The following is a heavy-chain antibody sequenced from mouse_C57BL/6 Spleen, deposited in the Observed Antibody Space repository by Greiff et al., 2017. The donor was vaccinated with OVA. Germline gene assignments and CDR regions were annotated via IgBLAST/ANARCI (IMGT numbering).Heavy chain of an antibody. CDR3: ARHGSSYDHFDY. V-gene: IGHV1-4*01. CDR1: GYTFTSYT. Sequence: VQLQQSGAELARPGASVTMSCKASGYTFTSYTMHWVKQRPGQGLEWIGYINPSSGYTKYNQKFKDKATLTADKSSSTAYMQLSSLTSEDSAVYYCARHGSSYDHFDYWGQGTTLTVSS. J-gene: IGHJ2*01. CDR2: INPSSGYT. D-gene: IGHD1-1*01.